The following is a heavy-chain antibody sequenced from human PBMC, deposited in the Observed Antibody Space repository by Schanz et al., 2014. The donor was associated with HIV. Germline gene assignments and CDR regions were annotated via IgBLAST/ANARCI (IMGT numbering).Heavy chain of an antibody. CDR1: GFTFDDYA. CDR2: ISWNSGSR. CDR3: AKEEQQLGGVGGYHFDY. Sequence: EVQLVESGGGLVQPGRSLRLSCAASGFTFDDYAMHWVRQVPGKGLEWVSSISWNSGSRGYADSVKGRVTISRDISKNTLYLQMNSLRAEDTAVYYCAKEEQQLGGVGGYHFDYWGQGTLVTVSS. V-gene: IGHV3-9*01. J-gene: IGHJ4*02. D-gene: IGHD6-13*01.